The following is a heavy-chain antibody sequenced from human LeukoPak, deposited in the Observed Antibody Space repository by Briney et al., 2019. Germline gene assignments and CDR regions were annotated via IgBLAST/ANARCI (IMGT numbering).Heavy chain of an antibody. V-gene: IGHV4-39*07. CDR3: ARGGHLNYFYYYMDV. J-gene: IGHJ6*03. CDR1: GGSISSSSYY. CDR2: IYYSGST. Sequence: SETLSLTCTVSGGSISSSSYYWGWIRQPPGKGLEWIGSIYYSGSTNYNPSLKSRVTISVDTSKNQFSLKLSSVTAADTAVYYCARGGHLNYFYYYMDVWGKGTTVTVSS. D-gene: IGHD3-10*01.